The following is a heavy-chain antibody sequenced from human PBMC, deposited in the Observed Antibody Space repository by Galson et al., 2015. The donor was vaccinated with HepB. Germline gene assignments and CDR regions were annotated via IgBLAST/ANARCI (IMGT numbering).Heavy chain of an antibody. CDR1: GLTFSNYG. CDR3: ARDPIGDLSF. V-gene: IGHV3-33*01. D-gene: IGHD3-16*01. J-gene: IGHJ4*02. Sequence: SLRLSCAASGLTFSNYGIHWVRQAPGKGLEWVAVMWYDGSNKYYADSVKGRFTISRDNSKNTLFLQMNSLRADDTAVYYCARDPIGDLSFWGQGTLVTVSS. CDR2: MWYDGSNK.